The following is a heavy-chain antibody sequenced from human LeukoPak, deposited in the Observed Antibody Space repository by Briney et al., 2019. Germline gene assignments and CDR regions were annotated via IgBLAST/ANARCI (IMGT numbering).Heavy chain of an antibody. CDR2: MNPNSANT. D-gene: IGHD5-12*01. CDR3: ARARVATIQGYYYYMDV. J-gene: IGHJ6*03. V-gene: IGHV1-8*03. Sequence: ASVKVSCKASGYTFTNYDINWVRQATGQGLEWMGWMNPNSANTGYSQKFQGRVTFTRDTSISTAYMELSSLRSEDTAVYYCARARVATIQGYYYYMDVWGKGTTVTVSS. CDR1: GYTFTNYD.